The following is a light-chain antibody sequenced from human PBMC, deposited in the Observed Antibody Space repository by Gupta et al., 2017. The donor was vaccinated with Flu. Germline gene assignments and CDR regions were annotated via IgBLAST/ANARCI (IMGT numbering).Light chain of an antibody. CDR2: AAS. Sequence: DIHLTPSPSFLSASVGDRVTITCRASQVIGSYFAWYQQKPGKAPKLLIYAASTLQSGVPSRFSGSGSGTEYTLTISSLQPEDFATYYCQQLNINPPITFGQGTRLEIK. J-gene: IGKJ5*01. CDR3: QQLNINPPIT. V-gene: IGKV1-9*01. CDR1: QVIGSY.